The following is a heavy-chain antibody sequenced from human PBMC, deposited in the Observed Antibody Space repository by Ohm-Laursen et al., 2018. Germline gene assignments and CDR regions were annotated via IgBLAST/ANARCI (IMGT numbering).Heavy chain of an antibody. CDR1: GGSFSGYY. J-gene: IGHJ4*02. CDR2: INHSGST. Sequence: SETLSLTCAVYGGSFSGYYWSWIRQPPGKGLEWIGEINHSGSTNYNPSLKSRVTISVDTSKNQFSLKLSSVTAADTAVYYCARGSPASSRGNFDYWGQGTLVTVSS. CDR3: ARGSPASSRGNFDY. V-gene: IGHV4-34*01. D-gene: IGHD6-6*01.